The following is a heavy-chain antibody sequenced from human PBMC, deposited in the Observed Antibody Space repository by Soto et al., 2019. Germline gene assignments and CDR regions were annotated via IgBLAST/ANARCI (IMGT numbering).Heavy chain of an antibody. CDR2: IYYSGST. D-gene: IGHD3-22*01. J-gene: IGHJ4*02. CDR3: ARASYYSDSFGYFLDS. CDR1: GGSISPYY. V-gene: IGHV4-59*01. Sequence: SETLSLTCTVSGGSISPYYWSWIRQTPGKGLEWIAYIYYSGSTNYNPSLKSRVTISVDTSKNQCSLKLSSVTAADTAVYYCARASYYSDSFGYFLDSWGQGTLVTVSS.